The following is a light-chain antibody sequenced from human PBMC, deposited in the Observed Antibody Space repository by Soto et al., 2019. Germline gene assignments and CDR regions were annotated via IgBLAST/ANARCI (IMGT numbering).Light chain of an antibody. CDR2: EDT. CDR1: SSDVGSYNT. Sequence: QSALTQPASVSGSPGQSITISCTGTSSDVGSYNTVSWYQQHPGKAPKLMIFEDTERPSGVSHRFSASKSGITAYLSISGLQAEDEAYYYCCSSAGDTLVVFGGGTKLTVL. V-gene: IGLV2-23*01. CDR3: CSSAGDTLVV. J-gene: IGLJ2*01.